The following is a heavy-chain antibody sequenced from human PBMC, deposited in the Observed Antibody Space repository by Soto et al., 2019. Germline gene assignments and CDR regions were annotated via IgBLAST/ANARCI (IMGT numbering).Heavy chain of an antibody. CDR3: ARQLSIGDLYY. D-gene: IGHD2-21*01. J-gene: IGHJ4*02. CDR2: IIPILGIA. Sequence: QVQLVQSGAEVKKPGSSVKVSCKASGGTFSSYTISWVRQAPGQGLVWMGRIIPILGIANYAQKFQGRVTITADKSTSTAYMELSSLRSEDTAVYYCARQLSIGDLYYWGQGTLVTVSS. CDR1: GGTFSSYT. V-gene: IGHV1-69*02.